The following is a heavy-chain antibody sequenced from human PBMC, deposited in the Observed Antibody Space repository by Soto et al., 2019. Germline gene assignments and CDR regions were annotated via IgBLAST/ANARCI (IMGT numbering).Heavy chain of an antibody. CDR1: GYTFTSYY. V-gene: IGHV1-46*01. Sequence: ASVKVSCKASGYTFTSYYMRWVRQAPGQGLEWMGIINPSGGSTSYAQKFQGRVTMTRDTSTSTVYMELSSLRSEDTAVYYCARQVGATTLFDYWGQGTLVTVSS. CDR3: ARQVGATTLFDY. D-gene: IGHD1-26*01. CDR2: INPSGGST. J-gene: IGHJ4*02.